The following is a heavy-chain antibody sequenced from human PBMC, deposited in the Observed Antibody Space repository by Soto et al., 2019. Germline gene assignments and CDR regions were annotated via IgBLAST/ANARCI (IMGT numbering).Heavy chain of an antibody. CDR2: ISGSGGST. CDR1: GFTFSSYA. D-gene: IGHD6-13*01. CDR3: AKGLRAAAGLFYFDY. J-gene: IGHJ4*02. V-gene: IGHV3-23*01. Sequence: GGSLRLSCAASGFTFSSYAMSWVRQAPGKGLEWVSAISGSGGSTYYADSVKGRFTISRDNSKNTLYLQMNSLRAEDTAVYYCAKGLRAAAGLFYFDYWGQGTLVTVLL.